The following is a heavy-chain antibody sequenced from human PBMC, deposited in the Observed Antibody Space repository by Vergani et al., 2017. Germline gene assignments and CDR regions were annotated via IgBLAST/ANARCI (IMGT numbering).Heavy chain of an antibody. CDR2: ISSSDRRT. V-gene: IGHV3-23*01. J-gene: IGHJ3*02. D-gene: IGHD6-19*01. CDR1: GFTFIMHA. CDR3: AKVGRSEVAGTFGAFDI. Sequence: EVQLLESGGDMVQPGGPLRLSCAASGFTFIMHAMSWVRQAPGKGLEWVSTISSSDRRTHYADSVKGRFTISRDISKNTLFLHMNSLRPEDTAVYYCAKVGRSEVAGTFGAFDIWGQGTMVTVSS.